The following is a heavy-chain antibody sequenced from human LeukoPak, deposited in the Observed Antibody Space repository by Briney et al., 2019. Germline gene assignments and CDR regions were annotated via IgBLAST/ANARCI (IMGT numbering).Heavy chain of an antibody. D-gene: IGHD3-10*01. V-gene: IGHV1-18*01. Sequence: ASVKVSCKASGYTFTSYGISWVRQAPGQGLEWMGRISAYNGNTNYAQKLQGRVTMTTDTSTSTAYMELRSLRSDDTAVYYCARDPNYYGSGSYYNVGFFVLWGQGTLVTVSS. CDR2: ISAYNGNT. CDR3: ARDPNYYGSGSYYNVGFFVL. CDR1: GYTFTSYG. J-gene: IGHJ4*02.